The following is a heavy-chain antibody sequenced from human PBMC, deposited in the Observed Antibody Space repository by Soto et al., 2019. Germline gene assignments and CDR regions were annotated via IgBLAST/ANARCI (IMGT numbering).Heavy chain of an antibody. CDR3: ARGAGCSYASTWFDI. Sequence: CTGFAGSPRPCCNFGCWLRHAPEKGLVWVGHTYYTATTNYHTSLNTRFNISCDTSQNYFFLQLTSVTAADTAGYYCARGAGCSYASTWFDIWGQGTLVTVS. J-gene: IGHJ5*02. D-gene: IGHD5-18*01. CDR1: AGSPRPCCNF. V-gene: IGHV4-61*03. CDR2: TYYTATT.